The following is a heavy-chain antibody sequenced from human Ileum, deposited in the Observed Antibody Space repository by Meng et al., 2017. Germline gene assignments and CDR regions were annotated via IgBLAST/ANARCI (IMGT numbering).Heavy chain of an antibody. CDR2: IAYDGSNK. J-gene: IGHJ4*02. CDR1: GFTFSTYD. CDR3: AAIISMKVD. Sequence: QVQLVESGGGVFQPGSSLRLSCAASGFTFSTYDLHWVRQAPGKGLEWVALIAYDGSNKYYADSVKGRFIISRDNSKSTLYLQMNSLRVEDTAVYYCAAIISMKVDWGQGTLVTVSS. D-gene: IGHD3-22*01. V-gene: IGHV3-30-3*01.